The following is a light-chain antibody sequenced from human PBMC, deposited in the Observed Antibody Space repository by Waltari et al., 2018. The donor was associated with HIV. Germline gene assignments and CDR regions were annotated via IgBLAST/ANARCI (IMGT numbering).Light chain of an antibody. J-gene: IGLJ3*02. CDR3: STWDNSLSGWV. Sequence: QSALTQEASVSGTVGQTVTLSCSGNSNNLGIYHVAWYQQISHGTPKTVMFGNSPPSGIPARFSASQSGTSASLTISGLQPEDEAHYYCSTWDNSLSGWVLGGGTTLTVL. CDR1: SNNLGIYH. CDR2: GNS. V-gene: IGLV1-44*01.